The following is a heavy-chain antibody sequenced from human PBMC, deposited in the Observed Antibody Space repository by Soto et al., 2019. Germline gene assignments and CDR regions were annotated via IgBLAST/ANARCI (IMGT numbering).Heavy chain of an antibody. V-gene: IGHV4-34*01. Sequence: SETLSLTCAVYGGSFRGYYWRWIRQPPGKGLEWIGEINHSGSTNYNPSLKSRVTISVDTSKNQFSLKLSSVTAADTAVYYCARGRSSTRPPHKFYYYYYMDVWGKGTTVT. CDR2: INHSGST. D-gene: IGHD6-13*01. CDR3: ARGRSSTRPPHKFYYYYYMDV. CDR1: GGSFRGYY. J-gene: IGHJ6*03.